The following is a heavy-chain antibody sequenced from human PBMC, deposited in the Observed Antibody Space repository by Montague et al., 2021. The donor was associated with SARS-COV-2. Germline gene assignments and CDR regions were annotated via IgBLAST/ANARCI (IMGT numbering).Heavy chain of an antibody. J-gene: IGHJ4*02. D-gene: IGHD2-15*01. Sequence: CAISGDSVSTNSGTWNWVRLSPSRGLERLGRTYYRSEWYSDYSVSVKSRISINPDTSKNQFSLQLNSVTPEDTAVYYCARAERGSCGDSNCYQYFFNYWGQGTLVTVSS. CDR1: GDSVSTNSGT. CDR3: ARAERGSCGDSNCYQYFFNY. CDR2: TYYRSEWYS. V-gene: IGHV6-1*01.